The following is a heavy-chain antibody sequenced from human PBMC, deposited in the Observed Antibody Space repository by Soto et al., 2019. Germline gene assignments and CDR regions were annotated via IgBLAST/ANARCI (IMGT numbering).Heavy chain of an antibody. CDR3: ARGDYQYSIDY. J-gene: IGHJ4*02. V-gene: IGHV4-30-2*01. CDR1: GDSMTSGGYS. CDR2: TYRTGNT. Sequence: SETLSRTWTVSGDSMTSGGYSWSWIRQPPGKGLEWLGYTYRTGNTHYSPSLKSRVSISQDRSKNQFSLELTSVTAADTAVYYCARGDYQYSIDYWGQGTLVTVSS. D-gene: IGHD2-2*01.